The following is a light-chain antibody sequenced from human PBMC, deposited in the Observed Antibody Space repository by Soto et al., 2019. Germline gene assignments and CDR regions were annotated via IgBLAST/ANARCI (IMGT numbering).Light chain of an antibody. Sequence: QSVLTQPPSASGSPGQSVTISCTGTKTDIGVYDFVSWYQHHPGKAPRLIIYEVVQRPSGVPDRFSGSKSGNTASLTVSGLQGADEADYFCKSYAGSNTYVFGSGTQVPGL. CDR2: EVV. V-gene: IGLV2-8*01. CDR1: KTDIGVYDF. J-gene: IGLJ1*01. CDR3: KSYAGSNTYV.